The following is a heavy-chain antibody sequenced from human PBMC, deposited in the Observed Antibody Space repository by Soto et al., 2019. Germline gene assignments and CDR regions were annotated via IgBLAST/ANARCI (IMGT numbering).Heavy chain of an antibody. CDR2: INAGNGNT. CDR1: GYTFTSYA. CDR3: ARKKVAGNLVYDY. V-gene: IGHV1-3*01. D-gene: IGHD6-19*01. Sequence: ASVKVSCKASGYTFTSYAMHLVRQAPGQRLEWMGWINAGNGNTKYSQKFQGRVTITRDTSASTAYMELSSLRSEDTAVYYCARKKVAGNLVYDYWGQGTLVTVS. J-gene: IGHJ4*02.